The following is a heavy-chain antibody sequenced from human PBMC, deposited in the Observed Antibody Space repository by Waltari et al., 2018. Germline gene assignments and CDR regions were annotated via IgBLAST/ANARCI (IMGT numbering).Heavy chain of an antibody. V-gene: IGHV4-59*01. Sequence: QVQLQESGPGLVKPSETLSTTCTVSGGSISSYYWSWIRQPPGKGLEWIGYIYYSGSTNYNPSLKSRVTISVDTSKNQFSLKLSSVTAADTAVYYCARKAAANDYWGQGTLVTVSS. D-gene: IGHD6-13*01. J-gene: IGHJ4*02. CDR1: GGSISSYY. CDR2: IYYSGST. CDR3: ARKAAANDY.